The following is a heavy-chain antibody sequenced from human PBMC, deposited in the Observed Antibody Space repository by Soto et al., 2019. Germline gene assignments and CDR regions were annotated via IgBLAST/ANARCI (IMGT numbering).Heavy chain of an antibody. CDR2: IIPILGIA. Sequence: QVQLVQSGAEVKKPGSSVKVSCKASGGTFSSYTISWVRQAPGQGLEWMGRIIPILGIANYAQKFHGRVTITADKSTSTAYRELRSLRSEDTAVDYCASFRGSYGMDVWGQGTTVTVSS. J-gene: IGHJ6*02. V-gene: IGHV1-69*02. CDR1: GGTFSSYT. D-gene: IGHD3-10*01. CDR3: ASFRGSYGMDV.